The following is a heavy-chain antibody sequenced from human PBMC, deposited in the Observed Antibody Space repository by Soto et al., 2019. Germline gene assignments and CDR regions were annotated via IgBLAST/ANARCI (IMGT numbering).Heavy chain of an antibody. CDR1: GYTFTSYY. CDR3: ARAMVGELSLYLPWFDP. CDR2: INPSGGST. V-gene: IGHV1-46*01. D-gene: IGHD3-16*02. J-gene: IGHJ5*02. Sequence: QVQLVQSGAEVKKPGASVKVSCKASGYTFTSYYMHWVRQAPGQGLEWMGIINPSGGSTSYAQKFQGRVIMTRDTSTSTVYMELSSLRSEDTAVYYCARAMVGELSLYLPWFDPWGQGTLVTVSS.